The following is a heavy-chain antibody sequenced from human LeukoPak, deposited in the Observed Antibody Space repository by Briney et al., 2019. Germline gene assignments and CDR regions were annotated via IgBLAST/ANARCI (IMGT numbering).Heavy chain of an antibody. CDR1: GFTFSSYS. D-gene: IGHD4-17*01. CDR3: ARDTVTTIPPYWYFEL. J-gene: IGHJ2*01. CDR2: ISSSSSYI. Sequence: GGSLRLSCAASGFTFSSYSMNWVRQAPGKGLEWVSSISSSSSYIYYADSMKGRFTISRDNAKNSLYLQMNSLRAEDTAVYYCARDTVTTIPPYWYFELWGRRALVTVSS. V-gene: IGHV3-21*01.